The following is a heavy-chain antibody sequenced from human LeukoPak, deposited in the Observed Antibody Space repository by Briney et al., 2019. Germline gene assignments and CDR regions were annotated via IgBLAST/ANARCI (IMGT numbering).Heavy chain of an antibody. CDR2: ISSSSSTI. Sequence: GGSLRLSCAASGFTFSSYSMNWVRQAPGKGLEWVSYISSSSSTIYYADSVKGRFTISRDNAKNSLYLQMNSLRAEDTAVYYCARWSGIVVVVAAHRAVDYWGQGTLVTVSS. J-gene: IGHJ4*02. V-gene: IGHV3-48*01. CDR1: GFTFSSYS. CDR3: ARWSGIVVVVAAHRAVDY. D-gene: IGHD2-15*01.